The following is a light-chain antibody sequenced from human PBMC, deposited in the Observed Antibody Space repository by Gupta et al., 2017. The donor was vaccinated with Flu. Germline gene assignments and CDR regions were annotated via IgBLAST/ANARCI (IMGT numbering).Light chain of an antibody. V-gene: IGKV4-1*01. CDR3: QQYDYTHLI. Sequence: DIVMTQSPDYLAVSLGERATINCKSSQNLLFNSNNKNYLAWYQQKVGQPPNLLIYWASTRASGVPDRFIGSGSGTDFTLTISSLQAEDVAVYYCQQYDYTHLIFGHGTKVDV. J-gene: IGKJ3*01. CDR2: WAS. CDR1: QNLLFNSNNKNY.